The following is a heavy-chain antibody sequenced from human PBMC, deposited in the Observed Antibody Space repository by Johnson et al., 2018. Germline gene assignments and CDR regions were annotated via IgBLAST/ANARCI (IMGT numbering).Heavy chain of an antibody. J-gene: IGHJ4*02. V-gene: IGHV4-59*01. CDR1: GDSISSYY. CDR2: IYDSGIT. CDR3: ARGSHYFDY. Sequence: QVQLQESGPGLVKPSETLSLTCTVSGDSISSYYWSWIRQPPGKRLEWIGYIYDSGITSYNPSLKSRVTISADTSKNHFSLKLRSGTAADTAVYYCARGSHYFDYWGEGTLVTVSS.